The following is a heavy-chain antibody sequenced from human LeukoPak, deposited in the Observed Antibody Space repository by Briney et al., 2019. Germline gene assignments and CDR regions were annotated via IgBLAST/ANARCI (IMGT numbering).Heavy chain of an antibody. CDR2: INPNSGGT. J-gene: IGHJ4*02. Sequence: ASVKVSCKASGYTFTGYYMHWVRQAPGQGLEWMGWINPNSGGTNYAQKFQGRVTMTRETSISTAYMELSRLRSDDTAVYYCARDYNGAWELFPFDYWGQGTLVTVSS. D-gene: IGHD2-8*01. V-gene: IGHV1-2*02. CDR3: ARDYNGAWELFPFDY. CDR1: GYTFTGYY.